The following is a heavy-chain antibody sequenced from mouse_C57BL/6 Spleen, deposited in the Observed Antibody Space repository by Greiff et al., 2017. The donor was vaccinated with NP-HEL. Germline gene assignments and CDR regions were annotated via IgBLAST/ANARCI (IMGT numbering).Heavy chain of an antibody. V-gene: IGHV7-3*01. J-gene: IGHJ2*01. CDR2: IRNKANGSTT. CDR1: GFTFTDYY. D-gene: IGHD3-2*02. CDR3: AINVGPRLCFDY. Sequence: DVHLVESGGGLVQPGGSLSLSCAASGFTFTDYYMSWVRQTPGKALEWLGFIRNKANGSTTEYSASVKGRFTISIDNSQSILYLQMSALRAEDSATYYCAINVGPRLCFDYWGQGTTLTVSS.